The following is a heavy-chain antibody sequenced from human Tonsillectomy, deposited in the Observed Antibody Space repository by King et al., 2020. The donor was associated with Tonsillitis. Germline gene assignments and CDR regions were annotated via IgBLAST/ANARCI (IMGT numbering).Heavy chain of an antibody. CDR1: GGPFRSYA. D-gene: IGHD2-15*01. CDR3: ARDFESSGGNAFDI. V-gene: IGHV1-69*06. CDR2: SIPILVTA. Sequence: EQLVQSGAEVKKPRSSVKVSCKASGGPFRSYAISWVRQAPGQGLELMGGSIPILVTANYAQKFQGRFTITAVKSTSTAYMELSILRSEDTAVYYCARDFESSGGNAFDIWGQGTMVTVSS. J-gene: IGHJ3*02.